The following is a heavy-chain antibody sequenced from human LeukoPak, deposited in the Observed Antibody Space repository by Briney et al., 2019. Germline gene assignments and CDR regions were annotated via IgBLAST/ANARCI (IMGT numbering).Heavy chain of an antibody. CDR1: GFTFSSYG. J-gene: IGHJ6*03. Sequence: QPGRSLRLSCAASGFTFSSYGMHWVRQAPGKGLEWVAVIWYDGSNKYYADSVKGRFTISRDNSKNTLYLQMNSLRAEDTAVYYCAKDGNPGYSSSYYYYYYMDVWGKGTTVTVSS. CDR3: AKDGNPGYSSSYYYYYYMDV. CDR2: IWYDGSNK. V-gene: IGHV3-33*06. D-gene: IGHD6-6*01.